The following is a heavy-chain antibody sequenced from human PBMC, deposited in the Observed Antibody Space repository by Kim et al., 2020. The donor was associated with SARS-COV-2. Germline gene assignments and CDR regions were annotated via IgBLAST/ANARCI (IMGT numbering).Heavy chain of an antibody. CDR3: ARRDIWSGYERYYGMDD. CDR1: GYTFTTYG. CDR2: ISAYNGNT. Sequence: ASVKVSCKASGYTFTTYGITWVRQAPGQGLEWMGWISAYNGNTKYAQKLQGRVTMTTDTSTSTAYMELRSLRSDDTAVYYCARRDIWSGYERYYGMDDWGQGATVTVTS. J-gene: IGHJ6*02. V-gene: IGHV1-18*01. D-gene: IGHD3-3*01.